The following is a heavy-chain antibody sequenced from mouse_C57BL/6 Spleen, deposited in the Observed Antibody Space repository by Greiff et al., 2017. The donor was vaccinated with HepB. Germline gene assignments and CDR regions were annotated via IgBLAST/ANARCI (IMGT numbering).Heavy chain of an antibody. D-gene: IGHD1-1*01. CDR2: ISSGSSTI. CDR1: GFTFSDYG. CDR3: ARRDYGREVDY. V-gene: IGHV5-17*01. Sequence: EVQRVESGGGLVKPGGSLKLSCAASGFTFSDYGMHWVRQAPEKGLEWVAYISSGSSTIYYADTVKGRFTISRDNAKNTLFLQMTSLRSEDTAMYYCARRDYGREVDYWGQGTSVTVSS. J-gene: IGHJ4*01.